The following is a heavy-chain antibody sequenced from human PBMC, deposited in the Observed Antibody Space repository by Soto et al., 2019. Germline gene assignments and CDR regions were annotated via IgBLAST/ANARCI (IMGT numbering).Heavy chain of an antibody. CDR1: GGSISSYY. CDR3: ARGYSSSAGWFDS. V-gene: IGHV4-59*01. CDR2: IYYSGST. Sequence: SETLSLTCTVSGGSISSYYWSWIRQPPGKGLEWIGYIYYSGSTNYNPSLKSRVTISVDTSKNQFSLKLSSVTAADTAVYYCARGYSSSAGWFDSWGQGTLVTVSS. J-gene: IGHJ5*01. D-gene: IGHD6-6*01.